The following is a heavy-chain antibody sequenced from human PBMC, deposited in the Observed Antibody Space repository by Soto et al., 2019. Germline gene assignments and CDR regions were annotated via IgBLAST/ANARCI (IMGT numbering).Heavy chain of an antibody. CDR3: ARGIATGQLDP. V-gene: IGHV1-3*01. D-gene: IGHD2-15*01. CDR2: FNADNGNT. J-gene: IGHJ5*02. CDR1: GYTFTRYT. Sequence: ASVKVSCKASGYTFTRYTMNWVRQAPGQRLEWMGWFNADNGNTKSSQKIQDRVIITRDTSASTAYMDLSSMGSEDTAVYYCARGIATGQLDPWGQGT.